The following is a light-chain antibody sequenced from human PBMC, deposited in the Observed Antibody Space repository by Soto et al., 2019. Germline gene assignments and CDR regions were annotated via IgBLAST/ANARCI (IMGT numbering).Light chain of an antibody. CDR1: QSVSSSY. Sequence: EIVLTQSPGTLSLSPGERATLSCRASQSVSSSYLAWYQQKPGQAPRLLIYGASSRATGIPDRFSGSGSGTDFTLTINRLEPEDFAVYYFQQYGSAFGQGTKVEIK. CDR3: QQYGSA. J-gene: IGKJ1*01. V-gene: IGKV3-20*01. CDR2: GAS.